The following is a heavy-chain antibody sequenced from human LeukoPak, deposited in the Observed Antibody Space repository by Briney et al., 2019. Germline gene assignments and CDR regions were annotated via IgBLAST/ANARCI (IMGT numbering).Heavy chain of an antibody. CDR2: IYYSGST. J-gene: IGHJ4*02. CDR3: ARDLRLGELSYFDY. CDR1: GGSISSGGYY. D-gene: IGHD3-10*01. Sequence: PSQTLSLTCTVSGGSISSGGYYWRWIRQHPGKGLEWIGYIYYSGSTYYNPSLKSRVTISVDTSKNQFSLKLSSVTAADTAVYYCARDLRLGELSYFDYWGQGTLVTVSS. V-gene: IGHV4-31*03.